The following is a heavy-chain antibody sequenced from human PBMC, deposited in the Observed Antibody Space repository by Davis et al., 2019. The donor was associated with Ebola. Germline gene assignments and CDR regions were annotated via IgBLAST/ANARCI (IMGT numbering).Heavy chain of an antibody. D-gene: IGHD1-7*01. J-gene: IGHJ6*02. CDR1: GFTFSSYA. Sequence: GGSLRLSCAASGFTFSSYAMHWVRQAPGKGLEWVAVISYDGSNKYYADSVKGRFTISRDNSKNTLYLQMNSLRAEDTAVYYCAKDRNWNYARWDGMDVWGQGTTVTVSS. V-gene: IGHV3-30*04. CDR3: AKDRNWNYARWDGMDV. CDR2: ISYDGSNK.